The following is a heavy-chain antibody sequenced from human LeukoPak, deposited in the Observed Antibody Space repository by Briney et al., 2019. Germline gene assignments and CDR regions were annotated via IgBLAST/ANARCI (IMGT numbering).Heavy chain of an antibody. CDR1: GGTFSSYA. V-gene: IGHV1-69*04. J-gene: IGHJ4*02. CDR3: ARGDLEWLYQDY. CDR2: IIPILGIA. Sequence: GASVKVSCKASGGTFSSYAISWVRQAPGQGLEWMGRIIPILGIANYAQKFQGRVTMTRDTSISTSYMELSSLRSDDTAVYYCARGDLEWLYQDYWGQGTLVTVSS. D-gene: IGHD3-3*01.